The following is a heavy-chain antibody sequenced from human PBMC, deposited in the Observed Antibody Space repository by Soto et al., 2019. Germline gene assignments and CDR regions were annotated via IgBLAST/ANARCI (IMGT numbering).Heavy chain of an antibody. Sequence: PSETLSLTCTVSGGSISSSGYYWGRIRQXPGKGLEWIGTISYSGSTYYNPSLKSRVTMSGDTSNNQFSLKLSSVTAADTAVYYCARRRALVGSRSEDYHGRDVWGDGTTVT. J-gene: IGHJ6*02. D-gene: IGHD3-10*01. CDR1: GGSISSSGYY. V-gene: IGHV4-39*01. CDR3: ARRRALVGSRSEDYHGRDV. CDR2: ISYSGST.